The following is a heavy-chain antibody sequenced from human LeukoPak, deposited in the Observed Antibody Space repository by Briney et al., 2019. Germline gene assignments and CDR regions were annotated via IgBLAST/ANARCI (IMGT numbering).Heavy chain of an antibody. Sequence: SETLSLTCTVSGGSISSYYWSWIRQPPGKGLEWIGEINHSGSTNYNPSLKSRVTISVDTSKNQFSLKLSSVTAADTAVYYCARGQYIVVVPAATLYYYYGMDVWGQGTTVTVSS. V-gene: IGHV4-34*01. J-gene: IGHJ6*02. D-gene: IGHD2-2*01. CDR2: INHSGST. CDR3: ARGQYIVVVPAATLYYYYGMDV. CDR1: GGSISSYY.